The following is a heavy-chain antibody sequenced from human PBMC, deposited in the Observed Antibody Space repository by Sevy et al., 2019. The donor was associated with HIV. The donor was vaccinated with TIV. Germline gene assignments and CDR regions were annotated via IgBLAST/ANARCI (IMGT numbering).Heavy chain of an antibody. CDR1: GDSISSQSYY. CDR3: ARQVRFSGVIINHFDY. V-gene: IGHV4-39*01. D-gene: IGHD3-3*01. J-gene: IGHJ4*01. Sequence: LPETPSLTCTVSGDSISSQSYYWAWIRQSPGKGLEWIASIYYRGSSYYNLSLRGRVTISVDTSKEQISLKPSSVTAADTAVYFCARQVRFSGVIINHFDYWGHGTLVTVSS. CDR2: IYYRGSS.